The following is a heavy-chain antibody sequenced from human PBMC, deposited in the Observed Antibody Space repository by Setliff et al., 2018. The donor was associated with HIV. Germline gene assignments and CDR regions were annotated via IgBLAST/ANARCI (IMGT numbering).Heavy chain of an antibody. D-gene: IGHD3-16*01. Sequence: GGSLRLSCAASGFSFSMYSMVWVRQAPGKGLEWIATISYDGSNTFYGDSVKGRFAISRDNPRNMLYLQMKSLTPEDRAVYYCARGRSPHQETNAYYLPRADYWGQGTLVTVSS. CDR3: ARGRSPHQETNAYYLPRADY. CDR2: ISYDGSNT. V-gene: IGHV3-30*09. CDR1: GFSFSMYS. J-gene: IGHJ4*02.